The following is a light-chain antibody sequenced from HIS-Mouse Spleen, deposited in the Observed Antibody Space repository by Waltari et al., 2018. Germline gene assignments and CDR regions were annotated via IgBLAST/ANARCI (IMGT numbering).Light chain of an antibody. Sequence: DIQLTQSPSFLSASVGDRVPITCRASQGISSYLAWYQQKPGKAPKLLIHAASTLQSGVPSRFSGSGSGTEFTLTISSLQPEDFATYYCQQLNSYPPTFGQGTKVEIK. V-gene: IGKV1-9*01. CDR1: QGISSY. J-gene: IGKJ1*01. CDR2: AAS. CDR3: QQLNSYPPT.